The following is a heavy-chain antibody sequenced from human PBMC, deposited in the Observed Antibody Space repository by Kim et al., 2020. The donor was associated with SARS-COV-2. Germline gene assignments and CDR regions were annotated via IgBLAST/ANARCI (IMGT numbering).Heavy chain of an antibody. J-gene: IGHJ4*02. CDR1: GFTFSSYE. CDR3: ARGSNYDSSGYSVY. Sequence: GGSLRLSCAASGFTFSSYEMNWVRQAPGKGLEWVSYISSSGSTIYYADSVKGRFTISRDNAKNSLYLQMNSLRAEDTAVYYCARGSNYDSSGYSVYWGQGTLVTVSS. CDR2: ISSSGSTI. D-gene: IGHD3-22*01. V-gene: IGHV3-48*03.